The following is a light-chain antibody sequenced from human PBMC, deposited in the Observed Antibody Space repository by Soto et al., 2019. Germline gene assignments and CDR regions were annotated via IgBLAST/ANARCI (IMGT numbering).Light chain of an antibody. V-gene: IGKV1-39*01. CDR1: QSISNN. CDR3: QQSYSTPYT. J-gene: IGKJ2*01. Sequence: DIQMTQSPSSLSASVGDRVTITCRASQSISNNLNWYQQKPGEAPKLLIYVASSLQSGVPSRFSGSESGTDYTLTISSLQPDDFGTYYCQQSYSTPYTFGQGTKLEIK. CDR2: VAS.